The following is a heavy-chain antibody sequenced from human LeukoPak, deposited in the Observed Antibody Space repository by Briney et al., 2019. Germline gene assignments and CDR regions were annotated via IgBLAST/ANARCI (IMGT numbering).Heavy chain of an antibody. CDR2: ISSGGGTT. D-gene: IGHD3-10*01. J-gene: IGHJ4*02. CDR1: GFTFGGHG. Sequence: SLRLSCGPSGFTFGGHGMMRVPQAPGKGRKRVSSISSGGGTTDYTVSVKGRFASSRDTSKNTLYLQINSLRAEDTAVYYCAKDRSGSGYFDYWGQGTLVTVSS. V-gene: IGHV3-23*01. CDR3: AKDRSGSGYFDY.